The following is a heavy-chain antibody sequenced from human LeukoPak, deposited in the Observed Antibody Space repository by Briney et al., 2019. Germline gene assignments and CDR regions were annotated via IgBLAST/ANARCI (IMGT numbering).Heavy chain of an antibody. CDR3: ARLGKYSSSWYYFDY. Sequence: SETLSLTCTVSGGSISSYYWSWIRQLPGKGLEWIGYIYYSGSTNYNFSLKSRVTISVDASKNQFSLKLTSVTAADTAVYYCARLGKYSSSWYYFDYWGQGILVTASS. CDR2: IYYSGST. J-gene: IGHJ4*02. V-gene: IGHV4-59*01. CDR1: GGSISSYY. D-gene: IGHD6-13*01.